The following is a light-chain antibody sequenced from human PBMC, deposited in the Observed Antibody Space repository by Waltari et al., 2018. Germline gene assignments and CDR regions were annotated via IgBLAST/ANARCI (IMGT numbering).Light chain of an antibody. V-gene: IGKV1-39*01. CDR1: QTIDY. CDR3: QPNYDTPRT. J-gene: IGKJ2*02. Sequence: QMTQSPSSLSASVGDRVTITCRASQTIDYLSWYQHKPGEAPKLLIYETSTLQSGVPTRFSGSKFGTTFILTISSLQPEDFATYFRQPNYDTPRTFGQGTKVDIK. CDR2: ETS.